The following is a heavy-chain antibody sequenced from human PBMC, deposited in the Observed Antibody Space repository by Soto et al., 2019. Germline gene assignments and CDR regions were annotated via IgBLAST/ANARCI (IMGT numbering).Heavy chain of an antibody. Sequence: ASVKVSCKASGYTFTSYDINWVRQATGQGLEWMGWMNPNSGNTGYAQKFQGRVTMTRNTSISTAYMELSSLRSEDTAVYYCARSMGIAVAGSAGRTFGYWGQGTLVTVSS. CDR2: MNPNSGNT. J-gene: IGHJ4*02. V-gene: IGHV1-8*01. CDR1: GYTFTSYD. D-gene: IGHD6-19*01. CDR3: ARSMGIAVAGSAGRTFGY.